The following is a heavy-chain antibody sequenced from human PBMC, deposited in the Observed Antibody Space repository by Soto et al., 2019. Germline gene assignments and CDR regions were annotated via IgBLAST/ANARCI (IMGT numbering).Heavy chain of an antibody. V-gene: IGHV5-10-1*01. D-gene: IGHD6-19*01. CDR2: IDPSDSYT. Sequence: GESLKISCEGSGYSFTSYWISWVRQMPGKGLEWMGRIDPSDSYTNYNPSFQGHVTISADKSITTAYLQWSSLKASDTAMYYCARHARSSGWYVPGYWGQGTLVTVSS. J-gene: IGHJ4*02. CDR3: ARHARSSGWYVPGY. CDR1: GYSFTSYW.